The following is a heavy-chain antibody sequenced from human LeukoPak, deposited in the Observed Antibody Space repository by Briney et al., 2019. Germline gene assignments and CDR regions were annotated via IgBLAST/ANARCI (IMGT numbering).Heavy chain of an antibody. CDR2: IYYSGST. V-gene: IGHV4-39*01. CDR1: GGSISSSSYY. J-gene: IGHJ5*02. Sequence: PSETLSLTCTVSGGSISSSSYYWGWIRQPPGKGLEWIGSIYYSGSTYYNPSLKSRVTISVDTSKNQFSLKLSSVTAADTAVYYCARGTNCSGGSCYRKTPFDPWGQGTLVTVSS. D-gene: IGHD2-15*01. CDR3: ARGTNCSGGSCYRKTPFDP.